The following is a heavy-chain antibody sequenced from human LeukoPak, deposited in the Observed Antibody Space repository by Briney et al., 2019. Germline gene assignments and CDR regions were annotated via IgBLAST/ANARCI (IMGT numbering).Heavy chain of an antibody. CDR3: ARGGLRGAFDI. J-gene: IGHJ3*02. Sequence: GGSLRLSCAASGFTFSSYWMTWVRRAPGKGLEWVANIKPGGSEKSYVDSVKGRFTISRDNAKSSLYLQMNSLRAEDTAVYYCARGGLRGAFDIWGQGTMVTVSS. V-gene: IGHV3-7*01. D-gene: IGHD4-17*01. CDR1: GFTFSSYW. CDR2: IKPGGSEK.